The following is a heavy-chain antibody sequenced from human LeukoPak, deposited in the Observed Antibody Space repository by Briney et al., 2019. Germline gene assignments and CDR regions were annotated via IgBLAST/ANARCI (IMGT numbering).Heavy chain of an antibody. CDR2: INPNSGGT. V-gene: IGHV1-2*02. J-gene: IGHJ4*02. Sequence: GTSVKVSFKASGYTFTGYYMHWVRQAPGQGLEWMGWINPNSGGTNYAQKFQGRVTMTRDTSISTAYMELSRLRSDDTAVYYCARELENDSSGYVQDFWGQGTLVTVSS. D-gene: IGHD3-22*01. CDR1: GYTFTGYY. CDR3: ARELENDSSGYVQDF.